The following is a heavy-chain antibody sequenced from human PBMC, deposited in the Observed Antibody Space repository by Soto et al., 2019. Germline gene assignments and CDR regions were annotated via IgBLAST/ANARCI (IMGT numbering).Heavy chain of an antibody. Sequence: KPSETLSLTCTVSGGSISSYYWSWIRQPPGKGLEWIGYIYYSGSTNYNPSLKSRVTISVDTSKNQFSLKLSSVTAADTAVYYCARDDGYYYYMHVWGKGTTVTVSS. V-gene: IGHV4-59*01. CDR2: IYYSGST. CDR1: GGSISSYY. CDR3: ARDDGYYYYMHV. J-gene: IGHJ6*03.